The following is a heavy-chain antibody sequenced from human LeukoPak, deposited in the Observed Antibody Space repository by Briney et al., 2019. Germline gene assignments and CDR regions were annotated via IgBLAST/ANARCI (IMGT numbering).Heavy chain of an antibody. J-gene: IGHJ3*02. CDR3: AGCIITDAFDI. CDR2: IYSGGST. V-gene: IGHV3-53*01. CDR1: GFTVSSNY. D-gene: IGHD3-16*01. Sequence: GGSLRLSCAASGFTVSSNYMSWVRQAPGKGLEWVSVIYSGGSTYYADSVKGRFTISRDNSKNTLYLQMNSLRAEDTAVYYCAGCIITDAFDIWGQGTMVTVSS.